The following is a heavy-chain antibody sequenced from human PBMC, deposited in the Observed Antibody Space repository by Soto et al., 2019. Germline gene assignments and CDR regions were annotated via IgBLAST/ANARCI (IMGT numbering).Heavy chain of an antibody. J-gene: IGHJ4*02. CDR3: ARKHRYCSGGSCYLFDY. Sequence: QITLKESGPTLVKPTQPLTLTCTLSGFSLSTSGVGVGWVRQPPGKALEWLALIYWNDDQRYSPSLQSRVTITKDTSKNQVVLTMTNMDPVDTATYYCARKHRYCSGGSCYLFDYWGQGTLVTVSS. CDR1: GFSLSTSGVG. CDR2: IYWNDDQ. V-gene: IGHV2-5*01. D-gene: IGHD2-15*01.